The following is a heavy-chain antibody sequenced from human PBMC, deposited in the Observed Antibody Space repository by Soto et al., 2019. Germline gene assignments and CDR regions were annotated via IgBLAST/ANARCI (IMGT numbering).Heavy chain of an antibody. D-gene: IGHD1-26*01. J-gene: IGHJ4*02. Sequence: QVQLVQSGAEVKKPGASVKVSCKASGYTFTSYGISWVRQAPGQGLEWMGWISAYNGNTNYAQKLQGRVTMTTDTATSTAYMELRSLRSDDTAVYYCARSLTVYQYSGSPPAYWGQGTLVTVSS. CDR2: ISAYNGNT. V-gene: IGHV1-18*01. CDR1: GYTFTSYG. CDR3: ARSLTVYQYSGSPPAY.